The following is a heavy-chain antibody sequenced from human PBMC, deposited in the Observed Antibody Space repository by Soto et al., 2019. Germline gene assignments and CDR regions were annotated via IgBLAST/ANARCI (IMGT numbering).Heavy chain of an antibody. CDR1: GFTFSSYG. CDR3: ARVGIGRGWGSMDY. J-gene: IGHJ4*02. D-gene: IGHD6-19*01. Sequence: QVQLVESGGGVVQPGRSLRLSCAASGFTFSSYGMHWVRQAPGKGLAWVAVIWYDGSNKYYADSVKGRFTISRDNSKNTLYLQMNSLRAEDTAVYYCARVGIGRGWGSMDYWGQGTLVTVSS. V-gene: IGHV3-33*01. CDR2: IWYDGSNK.